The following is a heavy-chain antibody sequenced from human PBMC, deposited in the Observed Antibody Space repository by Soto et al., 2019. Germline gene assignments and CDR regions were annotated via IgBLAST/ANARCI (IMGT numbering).Heavy chain of an antibody. Sequence: EVQLVETGGGLVQPGGSLRLSCAASGLTVFNNYMSWVRQAPGEGLEWVSVIFSGGSTSYADSVKGRFTVSRDSSKNTLYLQMNSLRAEDTAVYYCATHPSSLKWGQGTLVTVSP. CDR2: IFSGGST. V-gene: IGHV3-53*02. CDR3: ATHPSSLK. CDR1: GLTVFNNY. J-gene: IGHJ4*02.